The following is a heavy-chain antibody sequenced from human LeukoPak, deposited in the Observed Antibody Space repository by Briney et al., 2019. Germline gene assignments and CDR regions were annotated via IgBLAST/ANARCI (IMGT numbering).Heavy chain of an antibody. Sequence: GGSLRLSCAASGFTFDDYAMHWVRQAPGKGLEWVSGISWNSGSIGYADSVKGRFTISRDNAKNSLYLQMNSLRAEDTALYYCAKDTGVEATKGSAFDIWGQGTMVTVSS. D-gene: IGHD1-26*01. J-gene: IGHJ3*02. CDR2: ISWNSGSI. CDR3: AKDTGVEATKGSAFDI. CDR1: GFTFDDYA. V-gene: IGHV3-9*01.